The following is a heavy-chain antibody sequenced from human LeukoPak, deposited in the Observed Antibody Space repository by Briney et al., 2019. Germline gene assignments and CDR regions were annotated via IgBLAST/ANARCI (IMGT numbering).Heavy chain of an antibody. V-gene: IGHV3-20*04. CDR3: ARDRSPLYSSSWYGSYYYYYMDV. J-gene: IGHJ6*03. CDR2: INWNGGST. D-gene: IGHD6-13*01. Sequence: GGSLRLSCAASGFTFDDYGMSWVRQAPGKGLEWVSGINWNGGSTDYADSVKGRFTISRDNAKNSLYLQMNSLRAEDTALYYCARDRSPLYSSSWYGSYYYYYMDVWGKGTTVTVSS. CDR1: GFTFDDYG.